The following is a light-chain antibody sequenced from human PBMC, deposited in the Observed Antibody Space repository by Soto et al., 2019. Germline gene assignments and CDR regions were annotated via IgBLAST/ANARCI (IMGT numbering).Light chain of an antibody. Sequence: EIVLTQSPGTLSLSPGERATLSCRASQSVISTYLAWYQQKPGQAPRLLIYGASNRATGITDRFTGSGSGTDFTLPLSRLEPEDFAVYYCRQYGSSPLTFGGGNKVEIK. J-gene: IGKJ4*01. CDR3: RQYGSSPLT. CDR2: GAS. V-gene: IGKV3-20*01. CDR1: QSVISTY.